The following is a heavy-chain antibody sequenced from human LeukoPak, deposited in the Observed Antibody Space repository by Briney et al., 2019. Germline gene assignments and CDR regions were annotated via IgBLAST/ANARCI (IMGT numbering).Heavy chain of an antibody. CDR3: ARAVNGYDSSGPFDI. Sequence: GGSLRLPCAASEFIFTNYGMSWVRQGPGKGLEWVSSISGSGGTTYYADSVKGRFIISRDNSKNTLSLQMNNLRAEDTAVYYCARAVNGYDSSGPFDIWGQGTMVTVSS. J-gene: IGHJ3*02. D-gene: IGHD3-22*01. V-gene: IGHV3-23*01. CDR1: EFIFTNYG. CDR2: ISGSGGTT.